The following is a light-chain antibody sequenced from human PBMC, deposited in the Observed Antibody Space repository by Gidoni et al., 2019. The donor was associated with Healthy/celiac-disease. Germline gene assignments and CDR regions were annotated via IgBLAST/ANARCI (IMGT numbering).Light chain of an antibody. CDR3: QQYYSTSLFT. V-gene: IGKV4-1*01. CDR2: WAS. J-gene: IGKJ3*01. Sequence: DIVMTQSPDSLAVSLGERATINCKSSQSVLYSSNNKNNLAWYQQKPGQPPKLLIYWASTRESGVPDRFRGSGSGTDFTLTISSLQAEDVAVYYCQQYYSTSLFTFXPXTKVDIK. CDR1: QSVLYSSNNKNN.